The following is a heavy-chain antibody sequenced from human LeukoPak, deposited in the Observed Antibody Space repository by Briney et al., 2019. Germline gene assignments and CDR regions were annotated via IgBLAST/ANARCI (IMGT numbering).Heavy chain of an antibody. CDR2: IYPGDSDT. V-gene: IGHV5-51*01. Sequence: GESLKISCKGSGYSFTSYWIAWVRQMPGKGLDWMGIIYPGDSDTRYSPSFQGQVTISADKSISTAYLQWSSLKASDTAMYYCARHSGSYRYSGSRPGAFDIWGQGTMVTVSS. CDR1: GYSFTSYW. CDR3: ARHSGSYRYSGSRPGAFDI. D-gene: IGHD1-26*01. J-gene: IGHJ3*02.